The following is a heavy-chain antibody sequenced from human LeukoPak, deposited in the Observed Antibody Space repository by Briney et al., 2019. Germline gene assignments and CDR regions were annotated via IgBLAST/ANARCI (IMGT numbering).Heavy chain of an antibody. Sequence: PGGSLRLSCAASGFTFKNCELNWVRQAPGKGLEWLSYISSSGSTTSYADSVKGRFTISRDNAKNSLYLQVSSLRAGDTAVYYCARVGHIGYDDAFDIWGQGTMVTVSS. D-gene: IGHD5-12*01. CDR2: ISSSGSTT. CDR1: GFTFKNCE. J-gene: IGHJ3*02. V-gene: IGHV3-48*03. CDR3: ARVGHIGYDDAFDI.